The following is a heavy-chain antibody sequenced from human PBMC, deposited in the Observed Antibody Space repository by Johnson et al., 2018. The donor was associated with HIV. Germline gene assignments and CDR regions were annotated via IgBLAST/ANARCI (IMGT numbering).Heavy chain of an antibody. D-gene: IGHD1-20*01. V-gene: IGHV3-66*04. CDR1: GFAVSGYY. Sequence: VQLVESGGGLVLPGGSLRLSCVASGFAVSGYYMSWVRQAPGKGLEWVSVLFSGDTTYYADSVNGRFTISRDNTKNSLYLQMNSLRAEDTAIYYCARPNNWNPRGDAFDIWGQGTMVTVSS. CDR3: ARPNNWNPRGDAFDI. CDR2: LFSGDTT. J-gene: IGHJ3*02.